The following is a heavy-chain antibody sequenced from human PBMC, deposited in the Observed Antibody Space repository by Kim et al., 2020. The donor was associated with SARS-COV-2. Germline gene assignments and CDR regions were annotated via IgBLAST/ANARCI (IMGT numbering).Heavy chain of an antibody. CDR1: GGSISSSSYY. V-gene: IGHV4-39*01. CDR2: IYYSGST. CDR3: ARHREGTVAPGIIDY. D-gene: IGHD1-26*01. Sequence: SETLSLTCTVSGGSISSSSYYWGWIRQPPGKGLEWIGSIYYSGSTYYNPSLKSRVTISVDTSTNQFSLTLSSVTAADTAVYYCARHREGTVAPGIIDYWGQGTLVTVSS. J-gene: IGHJ4*02.